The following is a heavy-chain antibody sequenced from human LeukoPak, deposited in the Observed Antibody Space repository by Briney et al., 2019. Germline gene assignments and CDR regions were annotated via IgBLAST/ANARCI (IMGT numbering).Heavy chain of an antibody. V-gene: IGHV3-30*03. J-gene: IGHJ4*02. CDR3: AILYSGSPNIVY. D-gene: IGHD1-26*01. Sequence: GGSLRLSCAASGFTFSSYGMHWVRQAPGKGLEWVAVISYDGSNKYYADSVKGRFTISRDNSKNTLYLQMNSLRAEDTSMYYCAILYSGSPNIVYWGQGTLVTVSS. CDR2: ISYDGSNK. CDR1: GFTFSSYG.